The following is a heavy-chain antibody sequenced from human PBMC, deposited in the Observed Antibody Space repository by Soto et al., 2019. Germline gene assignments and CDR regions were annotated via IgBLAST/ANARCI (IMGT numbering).Heavy chain of an antibody. CDR2: ISSSSSTI. D-gene: IGHD3-22*01. J-gene: IGHJ4*02. CDR3: ARGMHYYDTGGWAY. Sequence: EVQLVESGGGLVQPGGSLRLSCAVSGFTFSSYSMNWVRQAPGKGLEWVSYISSSSSTIYYADSVKGRFTISRDNAKNSLYLQMNSLRDEDTAVYYCARGMHYYDTGGWAYWGQGTLVTVSS. V-gene: IGHV3-48*02. CDR1: GFTFSSYS.